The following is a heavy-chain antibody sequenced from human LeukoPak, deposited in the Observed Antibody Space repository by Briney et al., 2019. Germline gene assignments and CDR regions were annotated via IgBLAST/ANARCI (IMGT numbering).Heavy chain of an antibody. CDR1: GFTFSSYW. Sequence: GGSLRLSCAASGFTFSSYWMSWVRQAPGKGLEWVANIKQDGSEKYYVDSAKGRFTISRDNAKNSLYLQMNSLRAEDTAVYYCARGCSGGSCYESKVDPWGQGTLVTVSS. V-gene: IGHV3-7*01. CDR2: IKQDGSEK. D-gene: IGHD2-15*01. CDR3: ARGCSGGSCYESKVDP. J-gene: IGHJ5*02.